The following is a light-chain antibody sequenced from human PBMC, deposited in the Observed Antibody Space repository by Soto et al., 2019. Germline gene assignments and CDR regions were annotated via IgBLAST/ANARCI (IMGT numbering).Light chain of an antibody. Sequence: QSALTQPASVSGSPGQSITISCTGTSSDFTGYNYVSWYQQYPGKVPKLLIYYVSDRPSGVSNRFSGSKSGNTASLTISGLQAEDEADYFCTSFTSDHLYVLGTGTKVTVL. CDR3: TSFTSDHLYV. CDR1: SSDFTGYNY. J-gene: IGLJ1*01. CDR2: YVS. V-gene: IGLV2-14*03.